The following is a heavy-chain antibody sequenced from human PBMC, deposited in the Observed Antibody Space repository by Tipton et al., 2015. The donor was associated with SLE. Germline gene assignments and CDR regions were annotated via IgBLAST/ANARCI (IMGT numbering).Heavy chain of an antibody. V-gene: IGHV4-30-2*01. CDR2: IYHSGST. CDR3: ATQSEYSSSSRWFDP. Sequence: TLSLTCAVSGGSISSGGYSWSWIRQPPGKGLEWIGYIYHSGSTYYNPSLKSRVTISVDTSKNQFSLKLSSVTAADTAVYYCATQSEYSSSSRWFDPWGQGTLVTVSS. D-gene: IGHD6-6*01. CDR1: GGSISSGGYS. J-gene: IGHJ5*02.